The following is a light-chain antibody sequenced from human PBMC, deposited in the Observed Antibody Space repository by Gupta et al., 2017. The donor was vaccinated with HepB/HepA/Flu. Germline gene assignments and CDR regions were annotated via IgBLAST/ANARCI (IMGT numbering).Light chain of an antibody. CDR2: TTS. CDR3: QQYGSSPRT. V-gene: IGKV3-20*01. J-gene: IGKJ1*01. CDR1: DSVSSGY. Sequence: DIVMTQSPGTLSLSPEARVTLSCRASDSVSSGYVAWYQQKPGQAPTLLMHTTSTMATGVPDRFSGSWAGRNFSLTISGLEPEDFAVYYCQQYGSSPRTFGQGTKVEVK.